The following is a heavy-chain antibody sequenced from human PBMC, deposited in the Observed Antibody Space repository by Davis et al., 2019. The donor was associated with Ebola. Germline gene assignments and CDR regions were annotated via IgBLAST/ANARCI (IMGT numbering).Heavy chain of an antibody. CDR2: ISSSAKYI. CDR1: GFTFSSYS. D-gene: IGHD6-19*01. V-gene: IGHV3-21*01. Sequence: GESLKISCAASGFTFSSYSMNWVRQAPGKGLEWVSSISSSAKYIYYADSVKGRFTISRDNANNSLFLQMNSLRDEDTAVYYCARDHPGDSSGWYPFDYWGQGTLVTVSS. CDR3: ARDHPGDSSGWYPFDY. J-gene: IGHJ4*02.